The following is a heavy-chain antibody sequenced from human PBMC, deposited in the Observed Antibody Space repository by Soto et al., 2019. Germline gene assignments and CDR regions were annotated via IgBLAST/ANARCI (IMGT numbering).Heavy chain of an antibody. CDR3: AKDMRGGSSSSRYYYALDV. Sequence: EVQLVESGGGLVQPGRSLRLSCAASGFTFDDYAMHWVRQAPGKGLEWVSGISWNSGTIVYADSVKGRFTISRDNAKNSLYLKMNSLRGEDTALYYCAKDMRGGSSSSRYYYALDVWGQGTTVTVSS. D-gene: IGHD6-13*01. CDR2: ISWNSGTI. CDR1: GFTFDDYA. V-gene: IGHV3-9*01. J-gene: IGHJ6*02.